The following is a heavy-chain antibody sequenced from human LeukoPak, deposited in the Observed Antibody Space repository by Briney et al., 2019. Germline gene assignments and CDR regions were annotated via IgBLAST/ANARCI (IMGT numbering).Heavy chain of an antibody. V-gene: IGHV4-39*06. CDR2: IDYSGRT. CDR1: GDSIDSVSHY. D-gene: IGHD3-9*01. CDR3: ATEFYDFLSGESWFDP. Sequence: SETLSLTCSVSGDSIDSVSHYWGWIRQAPGKGPEWIASIDYSGRTFYNPSLRSRVTINLTSVTAADTAVYYCATEFYDFLSGESWFDPWGQGALVTVS. J-gene: IGHJ5*02.